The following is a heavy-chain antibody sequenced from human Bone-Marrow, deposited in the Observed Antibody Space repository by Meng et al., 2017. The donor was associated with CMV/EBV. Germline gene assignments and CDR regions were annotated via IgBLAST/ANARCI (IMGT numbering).Heavy chain of an antibody. CDR1: GYTFTSYD. D-gene: IGHD2-2*02. CDR3: ARCGLRSSTSCYSEFDY. CDR2: MNPNSGST. V-gene: IGHV1-8*03. J-gene: IGHJ4*02. Sequence: ASVKVSCKASGYTFTSYDINWVRQATGQGLEWMGWMNPNSGSTGYAQKFQGRVTITRNTSISTAYMELSSLRSEDTAVYYCARCGLRSSTSCYSEFDYWGQGTLVTVSS.